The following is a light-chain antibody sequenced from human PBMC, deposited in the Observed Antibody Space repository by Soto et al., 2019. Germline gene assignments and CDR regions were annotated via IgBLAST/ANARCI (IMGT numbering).Light chain of an antibody. Sequence: AIQMTQSPSSLSAAVGDRVTITCRASQDIRNELGWYQQKPGKAPNLLIYAASSLHTGAPSRFSGSGSGSYFTLTISGLQPDDFATYYCLQDYNYPRTFGRGTKVEVK. CDR1: QDIRNE. J-gene: IGKJ1*01. CDR2: AAS. V-gene: IGKV1-6*02. CDR3: LQDYNYPRT.